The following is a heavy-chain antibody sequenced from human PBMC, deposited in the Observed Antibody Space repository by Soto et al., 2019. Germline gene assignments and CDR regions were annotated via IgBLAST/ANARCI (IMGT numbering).Heavy chain of an antibody. CDR2: VYHSGST. CDR3: ASSNNYNWFDP. CDR1: GASISSSNW. V-gene: IGHV4-4*02. Sequence: SETLSLTCTVSGASISSSNWWSWVRQPPGKGLEWIGEVYHSGSTKYNPSLKSRVTMSVDKSKNQLTLNLSSATAADTAVYFCASSNNYNWFDPWGQGTLVTVSS. D-gene: IGHD1-20*01. J-gene: IGHJ5*02.